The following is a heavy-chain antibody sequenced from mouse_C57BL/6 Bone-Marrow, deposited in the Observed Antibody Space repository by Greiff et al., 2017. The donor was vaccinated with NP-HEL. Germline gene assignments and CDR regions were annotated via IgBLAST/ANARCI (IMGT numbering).Heavy chain of an antibody. CDR3: ARLYYPYAMDY. J-gene: IGHJ4*01. CDR1: GFTFTDYY. Sequence: EVHLVESGGGLVQPGGSLSLSCAASGFTFTDYYMSWVRQPPGKALEWLGFIRNKANGYTTEYSASVKGRFTISRDNSQSILYLQMNALRAEDSATYYCARLYYPYAMDYWGQGTSVTVSS. CDR2: IRNKANGYTT. V-gene: IGHV7-3*01. D-gene: IGHD1-1*01.